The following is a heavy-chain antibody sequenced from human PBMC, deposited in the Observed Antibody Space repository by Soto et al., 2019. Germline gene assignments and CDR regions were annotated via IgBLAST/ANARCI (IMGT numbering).Heavy chain of an antibody. CDR2: IYYSGST. CDR3: ARDRAYYYGSGSYGSGYYYYGMDV. V-gene: IGHV4-31*03. J-gene: IGHJ6*02. D-gene: IGHD3-10*01. Sequence: SETLSLTCTVSGGSISSGGYYWSWIRQHPGKGLEWIGYIYYSGSTYYNPSLKSRVTISVDTSKNQFSLKLSSVTAADTAVYYCARDRAYYYGSGSYGSGYYYYGMDVWGQGTTVTAP. CDR1: GGSISSGGYY.